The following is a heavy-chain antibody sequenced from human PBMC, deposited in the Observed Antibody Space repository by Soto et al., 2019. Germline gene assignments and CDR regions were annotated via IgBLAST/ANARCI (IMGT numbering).Heavy chain of an antibody. D-gene: IGHD4-17*01. J-gene: IGHJ5*02. V-gene: IGHV2-5*02. CDR3: AQRTTTVTWWLDP. CDR1: GFSLTTSGVG. CDR2: MYWDDDK. Sequence: QITLKESGPTLVKPTQTLTLTCTFSGFSLTTSGVGVGWIRQPPGKALEWLALMYWDDDKRYSPTLQSKLTNTNDTSKNQLHLTIANMDPADTATYFCAQRTTTVTWWLDPWGKGTLVTV.